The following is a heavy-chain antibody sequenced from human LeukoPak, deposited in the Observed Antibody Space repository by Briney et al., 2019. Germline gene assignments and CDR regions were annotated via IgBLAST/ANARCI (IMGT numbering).Heavy chain of an antibody. Sequence: SETLSLTCTVSGGSITGYSWTWIRQPPGQGLEWIGYFHNSRTTSYNPSLTGRVIISVDTAMDQISLKLNSVTAADTAVYYCARGHLGLSPWGQGTLVTVSS. D-gene: IGHD3-10*01. V-gene: IGHV4-59*01. CDR1: GGSITGYS. J-gene: IGHJ5*02. CDR2: FHNSRTT. CDR3: ARGHLGLSP.